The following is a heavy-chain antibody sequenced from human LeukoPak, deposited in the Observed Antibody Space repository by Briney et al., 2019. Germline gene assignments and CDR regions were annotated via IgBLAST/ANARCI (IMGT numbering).Heavy chain of an antibody. Sequence: PGGSLRLSCAASGFTFSSYGMSWVRQAPGKGLEWVSAISGSGGSTYYADSVKGRFTISRDNAKNSLYLQMNSLRAEDTAVYYCARVIAAAGTASDYWGQGTLVTVSS. CDR1: GFTFSSYG. CDR2: ISGSGGST. CDR3: ARVIAAAGTASDY. D-gene: IGHD6-13*01. V-gene: IGHV3-23*01. J-gene: IGHJ4*02.